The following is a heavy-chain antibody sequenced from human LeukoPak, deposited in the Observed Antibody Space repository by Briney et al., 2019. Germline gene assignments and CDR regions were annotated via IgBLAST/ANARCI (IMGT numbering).Heavy chain of an antibody. V-gene: IGHV1-46*01. Sequence: ASVKASCKASGYTFTSYYMHWVRQAPGQGLEWMGIINPSGGSTSYAQKFQGRVTMTRDTSTSTVYMELSSLRSEDTAVYYCARPSRDPSYYYYMDVWGKGTTVTVSS. CDR1: GYTFTSYY. CDR2: INPSGGST. CDR3: ARPSRDPSYYYYMDV. J-gene: IGHJ6*03.